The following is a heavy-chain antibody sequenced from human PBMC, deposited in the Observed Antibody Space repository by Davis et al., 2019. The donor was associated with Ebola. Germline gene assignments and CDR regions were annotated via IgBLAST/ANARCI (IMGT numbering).Heavy chain of an antibody. Sequence: PGGSLRLSCAASGFTFSNCHMSWVRQAPGKGLEWVSTISGSGGTTYYADSVKGRFTISRDNAKDSLYLQMNSLRAEDTAVYYCARGSRNMDVWGQGTTVTVSS. V-gene: IGHV3-23*01. CDR1: GFTFSNCH. CDR3: ARGSRNMDV. J-gene: IGHJ6*02. CDR2: ISGSGGTT.